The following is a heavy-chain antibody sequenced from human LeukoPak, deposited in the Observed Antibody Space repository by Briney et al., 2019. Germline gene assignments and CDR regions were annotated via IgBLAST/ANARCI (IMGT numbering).Heavy chain of an antibody. CDR1: GFTFSSYW. Sequence: GGSLRLSCAASGFTFSSYWMSWVRQAPGKGLEWVASIKQDGSEKYYVDSVKGRFTISRDNAKNSLYLQMNSLRAEDTAVYYCARDGFSGSDDYWGQGTLVTVSS. CDR2: IKQDGSEK. V-gene: IGHV3-7*01. CDR3: ARDGFSGSDDY. J-gene: IGHJ4*02. D-gene: IGHD3-10*01.